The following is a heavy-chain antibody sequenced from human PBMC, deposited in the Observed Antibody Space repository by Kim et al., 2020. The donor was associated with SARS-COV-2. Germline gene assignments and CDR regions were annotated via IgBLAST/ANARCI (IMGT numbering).Heavy chain of an antibody. D-gene: IGHD3-10*01. Sequence: GGSLRLSCAASGFTFSSYWMSWVRQAPGKGLEWVANIKQDGSEKYYVDSVKGRFTISRDNAKNSLYLQMNSLRAEDTAVYYCAFTPRGGYYGSGYFDYWGQGTLVTVSS. CDR2: IKQDGSEK. V-gene: IGHV3-7*01. J-gene: IGHJ4*02. CDR1: GFTFSSYW. CDR3: AFTPRGGYYGSGYFDY.